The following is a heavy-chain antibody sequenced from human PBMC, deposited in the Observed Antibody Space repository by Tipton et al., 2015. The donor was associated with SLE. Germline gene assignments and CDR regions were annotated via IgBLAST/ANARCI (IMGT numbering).Heavy chain of an antibody. D-gene: IGHD5-18*01. CDR2: IYYSGST. CDR1: GGSISSSSYY. Sequence: TLSLTCTVSGGSISSSSYYWGWIRHPPGKGLGWIGSIYYSGSTYYNPSLKSRVTISVDTSKNQFSLKLSSVTAADTAVYYCARQGYSYGYPGFDYWGQGTLVTVSS. J-gene: IGHJ4*02. V-gene: IGHV4-39*01. CDR3: ARQGYSYGYPGFDY.